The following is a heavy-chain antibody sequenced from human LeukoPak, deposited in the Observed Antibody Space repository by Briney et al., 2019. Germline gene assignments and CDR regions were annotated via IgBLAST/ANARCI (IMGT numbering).Heavy chain of an antibody. Sequence: ASVKVSCKASGYTFTSYDINWVRQATGQGLEWMGWLNPNSGNTGYAQKFQGRVTMTRNTSISTAYMGLSSLRSEDTAVYYCARGLGRYFDWLLYDYWGQGTLVTVSS. CDR2: LNPNSGNT. J-gene: IGHJ4*02. D-gene: IGHD3-9*01. CDR1: GYTFTSYD. CDR3: ARGLGRYFDWLLYDY. V-gene: IGHV1-8*01.